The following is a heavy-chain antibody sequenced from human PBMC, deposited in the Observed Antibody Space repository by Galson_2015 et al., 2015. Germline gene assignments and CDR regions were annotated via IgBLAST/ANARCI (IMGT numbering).Heavy chain of an antibody. CDR2: IKSKTDGGTT. J-gene: IGHJ4*02. V-gene: IGHV3-15*01. CDR1: GFTFSNAW. Sequence: SLRLSCAASGFTFSNAWMSWVRQAPGKGLEWVGRIKSKTDGGTTDYAAPVKGRFTISRDDSKNTLYLQMNSLKTEDTAVYYCTTDLRLLGYCSGGSCDTGYWGQGTLVTVSS. CDR3: TTDLRLLGYCSGGSCDTGY. D-gene: IGHD2-15*01.